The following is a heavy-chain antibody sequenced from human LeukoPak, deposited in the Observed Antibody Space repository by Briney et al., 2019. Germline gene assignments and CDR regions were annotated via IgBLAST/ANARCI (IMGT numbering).Heavy chain of an antibody. Sequence: SETLSLTCTVSGGSISSGGYYWSWIRQHPGKGLEWIGYIYYSGSTYYNPSLKNRVTISVDTSKNQFSLKLSSVTAADTAVYYCARGQGSVDTAMAAVRFDYWGQGTLVTVSS. D-gene: IGHD5-18*01. V-gene: IGHV4-31*03. CDR3: ARGQGSVDTAMAAVRFDY. CDR1: GGSISSGGYY. CDR2: IYYSGST. J-gene: IGHJ4*02.